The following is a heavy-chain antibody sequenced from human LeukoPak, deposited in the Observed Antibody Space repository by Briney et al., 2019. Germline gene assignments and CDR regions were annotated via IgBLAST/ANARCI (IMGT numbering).Heavy chain of an antibody. CDR1: GGSFSGYY. V-gene: IGHV4-34*01. D-gene: IGHD3-10*01. CDR2: INHSGST. J-gene: IGHJ5*02. Sequence: SETLSLTCAVYGGSFSGYYWSWIRQPPGKGLEWIGEINHSGSTNYNPSLKSRVTISVDTSKNQFSLKVNSVTAADTAVYYCARDKRLLVRWGFDPWGQGTLVTVSS. CDR3: ARDKRLLVRWGFDP.